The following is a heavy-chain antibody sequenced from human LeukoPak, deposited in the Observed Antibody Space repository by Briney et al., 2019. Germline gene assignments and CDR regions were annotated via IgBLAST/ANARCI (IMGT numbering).Heavy chain of an antibody. V-gene: IGHV1-18*01. CDR3: ARVRFRELGDAFDI. J-gene: IGHJ3*02. CDR2: ISAYNGNT. Sequence: ASVAVSCKASGYTFTSYGISWVRQAPGQGLEWMGWISAYNGNTNYAQKLQGRVTMTTDTSTSTAYMELRSLRSDDTAVYYCARVRFRELGDAFDIWGQGTMVTVSS. D-gene: IGHD3-10*01. CDR1: GYTFTSYG.